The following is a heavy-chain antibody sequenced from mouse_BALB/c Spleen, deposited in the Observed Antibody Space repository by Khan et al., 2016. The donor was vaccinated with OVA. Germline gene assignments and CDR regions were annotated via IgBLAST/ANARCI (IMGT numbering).Heavy chain of an antibody. CDR3: AREWAAWFPY. CDR2: IYPGSDNT. CDR1: GYTFTDYY. J-gene: IGHJ3*01. V-gene: IGHV1-77*01. Sequence: VKLMESGAELARPGASVTLSCTASGYTFTDYYINWMRQRTGQGLEWIGEIYPGSDNTYYNEKFKGKATLTADTSSSTAYMQLSSLTSEEPAVYFCAREWAAWFPYWGQGTLVTVSA.